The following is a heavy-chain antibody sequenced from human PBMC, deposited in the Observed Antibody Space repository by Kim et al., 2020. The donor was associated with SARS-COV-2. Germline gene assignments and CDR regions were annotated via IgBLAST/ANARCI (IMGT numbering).Heavy chain of an antibody. Sequence: GGSLRLSCAASGFTFSSYAMSWVRQAPGKGLEWVAAISGSGGSTDYADSVKGRFTISRDNSKNTLYLQMNSLRAEDTAVYYCAKDLRLWFGELDYYFDYWGPGTLVPLSS. V-gene: IGHV3-23*01. CDR1: GFTFSSYA. D-gene: IGHD3-10*01. CDR2: ISGSGGST. CDR3: AKDLRLWFGELDYYFDY. J-gene: IGHJ4*01.